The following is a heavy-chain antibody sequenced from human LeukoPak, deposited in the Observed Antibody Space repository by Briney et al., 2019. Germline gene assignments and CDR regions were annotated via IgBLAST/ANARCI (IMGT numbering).Heavy chain of an antibody. D-gene: IGHD6-6*01. V-gene: IGHV3-23*01. Sequence: GGSLRLSCAASGFTFSSYAMSWVRQAPGKGLEWVSAISGSGGSTYYADSVKGRFTISRDNSKNTLYLQINSLRAEDTAVCYCASQIAARYWTDYWGQGTLVTVSS. CDR2: ISGSGGST. CDR3: ASQIAARYWTDY. J-gene: IGHJ4*02. CDR1: GFTFSSYA.